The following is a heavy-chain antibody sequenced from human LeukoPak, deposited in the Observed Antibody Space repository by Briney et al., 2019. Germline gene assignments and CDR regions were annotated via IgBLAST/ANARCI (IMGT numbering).Heavy chain of an antibody. J-gene: IGHJ4*02. CDR1: GYTFTGYY. V-gene: IGHV1-2*02. D-gene: IGHD2-2*01. CDR2: INPNSGGT. Sequence: ASVKVSCKASGYTFTGYYMHWVRQAPGQGLEWMGWINPNSGGTNYAQKFQGRVTMTRDTSISTAYMELTGLRSDDTAVYYCARDRTKYCRSTSCPLDYWGQGTLVTVSS. CDR3: ARDRTKYCRSTSCPLDY.